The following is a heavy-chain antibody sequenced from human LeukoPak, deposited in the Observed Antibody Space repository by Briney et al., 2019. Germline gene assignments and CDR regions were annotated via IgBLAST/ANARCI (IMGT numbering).Heavy chain of an antibody. CDR3: AREARITMIVVSRGAFDI. J-gene: IGHJ3*02. V-gene: IGHV3-21*01. D-gene: IGHD3-22*01. CDR1: GFTFSSYS. CDR2: ISSSSSYI. Sequence: GGSLRLSCAASGFTFSSYSMNWVRQAPGKGLEWVSSISSSSSYIYYADSVKGRFTISRDNAKNSLYLQMNSLRAEDTAVCYCAREARITMIVVSRGAFDIWGQGTMVTVSS.